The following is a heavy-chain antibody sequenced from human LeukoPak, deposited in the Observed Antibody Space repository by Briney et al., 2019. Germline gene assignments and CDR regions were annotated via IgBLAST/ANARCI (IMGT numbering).Heavy chain of an antibody. CDR2: IYYSGSI. CDR1: GGSISSYY. CDR3: ARYYGGYPYYFDY. J-gene: IGHJ4*02. D-gene: IGHD5-12*01. V-gene: IGHV4-59*01. Sequence: SETLSLTCTVSGGSISSYYWSWIRQPPGKGLEWIGYIYYSGSINYNPSLKSRVTISVDTSKNQFSLKLSSVTAADTAVYYCARYYGGYPYYFDYWGQGTLVTVSS.